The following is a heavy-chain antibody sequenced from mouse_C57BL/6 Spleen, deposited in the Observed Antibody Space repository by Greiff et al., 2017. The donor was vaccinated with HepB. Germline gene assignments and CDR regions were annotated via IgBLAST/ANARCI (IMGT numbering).Heavy chain of an antibody. CDR2: ISSGGDYI. D-gene: IGHD1-1*01. V-gene: IGHV5-9-1*02. CDR3: TRVGYYGSSYWYFDV. J-gene: IGHJ1*03. CDR1: GFTFSSYA. Sequence: EVQVVESGEGLVKPGGSLKLSCAASGFTFSSYAMSWVRQTPEKRLEWVAYISSGGDYIYYADTVKGRFTISRDNARNTLYLQMSSLKSEDTAMYYCTRVGYYGSSYWYFDVWGTGTTVTVSS.